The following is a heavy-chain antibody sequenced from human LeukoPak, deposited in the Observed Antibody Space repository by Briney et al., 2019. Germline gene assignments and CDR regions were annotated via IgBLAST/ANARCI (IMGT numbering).Heavy chain of an antibody. Sequence: GGSLRLSCAASGFTFSSYAMHWVRQAPGKGLEWVAVISYDGSNKYYADSVKGRFTISRDNSKNTLYLQMNSLRAEDTAVYYCARDLYYYDSSGPFDYWGQGTLVTVSS. CDR1: GFTFSSYA. D-gene: IGHD3-22*01. CDR3: ARDLYYYDSSGPFDY. V-gene: IGHV3-30-3*01. CDR2: ISYDGSNK. J-gene: IGHJ4*02.